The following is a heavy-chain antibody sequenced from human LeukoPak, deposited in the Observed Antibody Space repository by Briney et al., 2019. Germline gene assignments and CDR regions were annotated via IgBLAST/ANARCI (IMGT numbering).Heavy chain of an antibody. J-gene: IGHJ4*02. CDR1: GFTFSSYG. CDR2: IRYDGSNK. D-gene: IGHD3-10*01. V-gene: IGHV3-30*02. Sequence: PGGSLRLSCAASGFTFSSYGIHCVRQAPGKGLEWVAFIRYDGSNKYYADSVKGRFTISRDNSKNTLYLQMNSLRAEDTAVYYCAKDLELLWFGVSDYWGQGTLVTVSS. CDR3: AKDLELLWFGVSDY.